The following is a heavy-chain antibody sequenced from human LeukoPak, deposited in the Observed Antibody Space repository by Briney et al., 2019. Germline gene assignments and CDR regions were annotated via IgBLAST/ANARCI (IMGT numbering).Heavy chain of an antibody. J-gene: IGHJ4*02. V-gene: IGHV3-23*01. CDR1: GFTFSSYA. D-gene: IGHD1-26*01. CDR2: ISGGGGST. CDR3: ARDSRFGGSYQKGDY. Sequence: GGSLRLSCAASGFTFSSYAMSWVRQAPGKGLEWVSAISGGGGSTYYADSVKGRFTISRDNSKNTLYLQMNSLRAEDTAVYYCARDSRFGGSYQKGDYWGQGTLVTVSS.